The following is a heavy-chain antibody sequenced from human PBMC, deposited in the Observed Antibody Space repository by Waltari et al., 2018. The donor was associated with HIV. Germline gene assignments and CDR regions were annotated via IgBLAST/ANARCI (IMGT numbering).Heavy chain of an antibody. V-gene: IGHV1-8*01. D-gene: IGHD3-10*02. Sequence: QVQMVQSGAEVKKLGASVKVSYKASGDTLPSNGSNWVRQATGQGLEWKGWMNPNSGNTGYAQKFQGRVTMTSDTSIITAYLELGSLRSDDTAVYYFARYPVPRVCSRIHQGERDYWGHGTLVTFSS. CDR2: MNPNSGNT. J-gene: IGHJ4*01. CDR1: GDTLPSNG. CDR3: ARYPVPRVCSRIHQGERDY.